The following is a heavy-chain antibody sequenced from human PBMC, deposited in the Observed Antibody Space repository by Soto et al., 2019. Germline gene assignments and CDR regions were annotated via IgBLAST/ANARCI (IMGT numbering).Heavy chain of an antibody. CDR1: GGSISSGGYY. CDR3: ARSVFP. Sequence: QVQLQESGPGLVKPSQTLSLTCTVSGGSISSGGYYWNWIRQHPGKGLEWIGYIYYSGRTYYNPSLKSRVSISVDTSKNHFSPKLTSVTAADTAAYYCARSVFPWGRGTLVTVSS. J-gene: IGHJ5*02. CDR2: IYYSGRT. V-gene: IGHV4-31*03.